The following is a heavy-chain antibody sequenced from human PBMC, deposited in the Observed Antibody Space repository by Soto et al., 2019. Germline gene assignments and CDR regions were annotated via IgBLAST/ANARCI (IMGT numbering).Heavy chain of an antibody. CDR2: INHSGSS. V-gene: IGHV4-34*01. CDR3: TRGLFSGSSYSGSWYYFDS. J-gene: IGHJ4*02. CDR1: GGSFSGYI. Sequence: PSETLSLTCAVSGGSFSGYIWTWIRQTPGKGLRWIGQINHSGSSIYNPSLKNRVTISTMSNNKFSLELSSVTAADTAVYYCTRGLFSGSSYSGSWYYFDSWGQGTMVTVSS. D-gene: IGHD1-26*01.